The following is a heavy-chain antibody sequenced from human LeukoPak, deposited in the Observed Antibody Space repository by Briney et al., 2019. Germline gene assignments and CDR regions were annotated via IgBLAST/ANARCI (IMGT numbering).Heavy chain of an antibody. J-gene: IGHJ3*02. Sequence: ASVKVSCKASGYTLTELSMHWVRQAPGKGLEWMGGFDPEDGETIYAQKFQGRVTMTEDTSTDTAYMELSSLRSEDTAVYYCATSIAARLIGAFDIWGQGTMVTVSS. CDR2: FDPEDGET. V-gene: IGHV1-24*01. CDR3: ATSIAARLIGAFDI. CDR1: GYTLTELS. D-gene: IGHD6-6*01.